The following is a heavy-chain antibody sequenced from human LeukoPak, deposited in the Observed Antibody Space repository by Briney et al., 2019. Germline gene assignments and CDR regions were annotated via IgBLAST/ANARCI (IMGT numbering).Heavy chain of an antibody. CDR1: GFTFSSYS. CDR3: ARDFLGAFDI. J-gene: IGHJ3*02. V-gene: IGHV3-21*01. Sequence: GGSLRLSCAASGFTFSSYSMNWVRQAPGKGLEWVSSISSSSSYIYYADSVRGRFTISRDNAKNSLYLQMNSLSAEDTAVYYCARDFLGAFDIWGQGTMVTVSS. CDR2: ISSSSSYI. D-gene: IGHD2/OR15-2a*01.